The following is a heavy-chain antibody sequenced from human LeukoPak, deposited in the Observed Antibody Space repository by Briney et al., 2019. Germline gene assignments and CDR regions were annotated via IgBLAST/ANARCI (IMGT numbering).Heavy chain of an antibody. V-gene: IGHV4-38-2*01. D-gene: IGHD6-13*01. CDR2: IYHSGST. Sequence: KPSETLSLTCALSGYSISSGYYWGWIRQPPGKGLEWIGSIYHSGSTYYNPSLKSRVTISVDTSKNQFSLKLSSVTAADTAVYYCARRSAASQQQLNWFDPWGQGTLVTVSS. CDR1: GYSISSGYY. CDR3: ARRSAASQQQLNWFDP. J-gene: IGHJ5*02.